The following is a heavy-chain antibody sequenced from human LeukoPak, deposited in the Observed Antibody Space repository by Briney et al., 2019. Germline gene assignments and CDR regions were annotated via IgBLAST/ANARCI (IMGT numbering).Heavy chain of an antibody. CDR3: AIGGYSYGYYSDY. CDR2: INPNSGGT. D-gene: IGHD5-18*01. J-gene: IGHJ4*02. V-gene: IGHV1-2*06. CDR1: GYTFTGYY. Sequence: GASVKVSCKASGYTFTGYYMHWVRQAPGQGLEWMGRINPNSGGTNYAQKFQGRVTMTRDTSISTAYMELSRLRSDDTAVYYCAIGGYSYGYYSDYWGQGTLVTVSS.